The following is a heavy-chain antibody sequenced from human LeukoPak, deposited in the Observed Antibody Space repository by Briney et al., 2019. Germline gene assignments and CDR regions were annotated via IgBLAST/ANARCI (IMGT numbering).Heavy chain of an antibody. Sequence: SETLSLTCAVYGGSFSGYYRSWIRQPPGKGLAWTGQINHSGSTNYNPSLKSRVTISVDTSKNQFSLKLSSVTAADTAVYYCAARYCSGGSCYSLGYWGQGTLVTVSS. CDR2: INHSGST. V-gene: IGHV4-34*01. CDR3: AARYCSGGSCYSLGY. D-gene: IGHD2-15*01. CDR1: GGSFSGYY. J-gene: IGHJ4*02.